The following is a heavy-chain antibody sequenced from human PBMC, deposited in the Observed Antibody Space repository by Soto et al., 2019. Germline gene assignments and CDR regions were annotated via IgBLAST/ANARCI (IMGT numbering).Heavy chain of an antibody. Sequence: ASVKVSCKASGYTFNTYAMNWVRQAPGQGLEWMGWISGDYGNTKYAQNFQDRVTVTTDTSTSTAYMELRSLRSDDTAVYYCARGDLVTGYSLAYYDMDVWGQGTTVTVSS. J-gene: IGHJ6*02. D-gene: IGHD3-9*01. CDR2: ISGDYGNT. CDR3: ARGDLVTGYSLAYYDMDV. CDR1: GYTFNTYA. V-gene: IGHV1-18*01.